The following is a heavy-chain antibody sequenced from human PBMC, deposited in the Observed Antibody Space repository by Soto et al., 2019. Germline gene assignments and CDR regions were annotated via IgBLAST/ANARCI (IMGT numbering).Heavy chain of an antibody. CDR1: GGSISSYY. Sequence: SETLSLTCTVSGGSISSYYWSWIRQPPGKGLEWIGYIYYSGSTNYNPSLKSRVTISVDTSKNQFSLKLSSVTAADTAVYYCARTRAGTGGYYYYGREVWGEGNTVIVSS. D-gene: IGHD6-19*01. CDR2: IYYSGST. CDR3: ARTRAGTGGYYYYGREV. V-gene: IGHV4-59*01. J-gene: IGHJ6*04.